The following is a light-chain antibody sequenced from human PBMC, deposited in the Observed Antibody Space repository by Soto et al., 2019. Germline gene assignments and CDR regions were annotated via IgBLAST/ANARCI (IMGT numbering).Light chain of an antibody. J-gene: IGKJ1*01. Sequence: DIQMTQSPSTLSASVGDRVTITCRASQSISSYLAWYQQKPGKAPKLLIYKASSLESGVPSRFSGSGPGTEFTLIINSLQPDDFATYYCQQYNSHSPWTFGQGTKVEIK. V-gene: IGKV1-5*03. CDR3: QQYNSHSPWT. CDR1: QSISSY. CDR2: KAS.